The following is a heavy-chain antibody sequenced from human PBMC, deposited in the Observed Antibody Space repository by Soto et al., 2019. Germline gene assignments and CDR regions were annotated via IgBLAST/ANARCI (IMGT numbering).Heavy chain of an antibody. V-gene: IGHV3-23*01. CDR1: GFTFSSYA. CDR2: ISGSGGST. Sequence: EVQLLESGGGLVQPGGSLRLSCAASGFTFSSYAMSWVRQAPGKGLEWVSAISGSGGSTYYADSVKGRFTISRDNSKIPLYLQMNSLSAEDTDVYYCANRPVYDFWSGYYIYWGQGTLVTVSS. D-gene: IGHD3-3*01. CDR3: ANRPVYDFWSGYYIY. J-gene: IGHJ4*02.